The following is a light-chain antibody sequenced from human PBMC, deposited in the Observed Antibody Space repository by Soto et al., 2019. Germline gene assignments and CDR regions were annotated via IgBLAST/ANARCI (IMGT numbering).Light chain of an antibody. CDR1: QRISSY. Sequence: DIQMTQSPSYLSASVGDRVTITCRASQRISSYLNWYQQKPGKAPKLLIYAASSLQSGVPSRFSGSGSGTDFTLTISSLQPEDCATYYCQQSYSTPWTFGQGTKVEIK. CDR3: QQSYSTPWT. CDR2: AAS. V-gene: IGKV1-39*01. J-gene: IGKJ1*01.